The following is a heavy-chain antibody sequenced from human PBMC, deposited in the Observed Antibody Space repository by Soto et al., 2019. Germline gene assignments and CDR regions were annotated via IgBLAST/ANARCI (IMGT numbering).Heavy chain of an antibody. V-gene: IGHV3-7*05. Sequence: EVQLVESGGGMVQSGGSLRLSCAASGLTFRSYWMSWVRQAPGKGLEWVANIKQDGSEMYYVDSVKGRFTISRDNVKNSLFLQMNSLGAEDTAVYYCARDLGLFDYWGQGTLVTVSS. D-gene: IGHD7-27*01. J-gene: IGHJ4*02. CDR1: GLTFRSYW. CDR3: ARDLGLFDY. CDR2: IKQDGSEM.